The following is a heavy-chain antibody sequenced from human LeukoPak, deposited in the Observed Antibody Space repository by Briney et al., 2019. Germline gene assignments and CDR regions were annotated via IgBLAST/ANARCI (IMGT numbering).Heavy chain of an antibody. CDR2: IYRSGST. D-gene: IGHD2-15*01. Sequence: PGGSLRLSCAASGFTVSTNYMNWVRQAPGKGLEWVSVIYRSGSTYYADSVKGRFTISRDNSKNTVYLQMNSLRAEDTAVYYCARASKVEAFDVWGQGTMVTVSS. V-gene: IGHV3-53*01. CDR3: ARASKVEAFDV. CDR1: GFTVSTNY. J-gene: IGHJ3*01.